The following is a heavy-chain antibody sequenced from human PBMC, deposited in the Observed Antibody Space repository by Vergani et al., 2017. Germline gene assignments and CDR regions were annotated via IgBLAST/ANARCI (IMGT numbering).Heavy chain of an antibody. CDR1: GASIRSSNYY. D-gene: IGHD6-19*01. Sequence: QLQLQESGPGLVKPSATLSLTCSVSGASIRSSNYYWGWIRQPPGKGLEWIASICYSGSTYYNPSLKSRVTISVDTSKNQFSLKRSSVTAADTAVYFCGGHSTVELLVKLWWIDPWGQGILVTVSS. J-gene: IGHJ5*02. CDR2: ICYSGST. V-gene: IGHV4-39*01. CDR3: GGHSTVELLVKLWWIDP.